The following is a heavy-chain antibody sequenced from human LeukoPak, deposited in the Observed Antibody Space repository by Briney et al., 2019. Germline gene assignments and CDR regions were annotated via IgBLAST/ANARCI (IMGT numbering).Heavy chain of an antibody. CDR1: GFTFSTYS. CDR2: ISSSSKYI. D-gene: IGHD2-2*03. J-gene: IGHJ5*02. CDR3: ARDLDIVVVPASWFYP. Sequence: AGGSLRLSCAASGFTFSTYSMNWVLQAPGRGLEWVSSISSSSKYIYYADSVKGRFTISRDDAKNSLSLQMNSLRAEDTAVYYCARDLDIVVVPASWFYPWGQGTLVTVSS. V-gene: IGHV3-21*01.